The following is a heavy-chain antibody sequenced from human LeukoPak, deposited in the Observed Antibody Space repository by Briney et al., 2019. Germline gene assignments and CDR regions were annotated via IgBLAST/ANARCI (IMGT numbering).Heavy chain of an antibody. D-gene: IGHD1-26*01. Sequence: PGGSLRLSCAASGYTFSSYAMHWVRQAPGKGLEWVAVISYDGSNKYYADSVKGRFTISRDYSKNTLYLQMDSLRAGDTAVYYCARENSGSYLGTFDYRGQGPLVTVSS. J-gene: IGHJ4*02. CDR3: ARENSGSYLGTFDY. V-gene: IGHV3-30-3*01. CDR1: GYTFSSYA. CDR2: ISYDGSNK.